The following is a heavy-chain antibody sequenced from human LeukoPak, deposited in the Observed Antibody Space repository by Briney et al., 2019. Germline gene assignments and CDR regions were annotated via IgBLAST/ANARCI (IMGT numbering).Heavy chain of an antibody. J-gene: IGHJ4*02. CDR1: GVSFSGYY. CDR2: INHSGST. D-gene: IGHD3-16*02. Sequence: SETLSLTCAVYGVSFSGYYWSWIRQPPGKGLEWIGEINHSGSTNYNPSLKSRATISVDTSKNQFSLKLSSVTAADTAVYYCARGGLYDYVWGSYRYYFDYWGQGTLVTVSS. CDR3: ARGGLYDYVWGSYRYYFDY. V-gene: IGHV4-34*01.